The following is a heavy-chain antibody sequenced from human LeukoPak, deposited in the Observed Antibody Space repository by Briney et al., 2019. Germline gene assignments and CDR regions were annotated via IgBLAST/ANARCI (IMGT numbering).Heavy chain of an antibody. CDR3: ARVPYDY. V-gene: IGHV4-38-2*02. Sequence: SETLSLTCIVSGDFMTSDYHWGWIRQPPGRGLEWIGTIYQSGSTYYNPSLKSRVTISVDTSKNQFSLKLSSVTAADTAVYYCARVPYDYWGQGTLVTVSS. CDR1: GDFMTSDYH. CDR2: IYQSGST. J-gene: IGHJ4*02.